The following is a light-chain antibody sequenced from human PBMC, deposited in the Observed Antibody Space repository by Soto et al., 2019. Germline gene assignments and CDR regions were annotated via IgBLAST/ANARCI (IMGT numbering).Light chain of an antibody. V-gene: IGKV3-20*01. CDR1: QSVTNTY. J-gene: IGKJ1*01. Sequence: IVLTQSPGTLSLSPGERATLSCRASQSVTNTYLAWYQQKPGQAPRLLIYGASTRDTGIPDRFSGSGSGTDFTLTISRLEPEDFAVYYCQHYHESPLTFGQGTKVEV. CDR2: GAS. CDR3: QHYHESPLT.